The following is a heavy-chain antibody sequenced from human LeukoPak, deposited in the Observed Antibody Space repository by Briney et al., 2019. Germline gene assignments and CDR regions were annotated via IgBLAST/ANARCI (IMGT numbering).Heavy chain of an antibody. D-gene: IGHD3-10*01. CDR2: MNPNSGNT. J-gene: IGHJ4*02. CDR3: ARGGYYYGSGSYSTPFDY. V-gene: IGHV1-8*01. Sequence: ASVKVPCKASGYTFTSYDINWVRQATGQGLEWMGWMNPNSGNTGYAQKFQGRVTMTRNTSISTAYMELSSLRSEDTAVYYCARGGYYYGSGSYSTPFDYWGQGTLVTVSS. CDR1: GYTFTSYD.